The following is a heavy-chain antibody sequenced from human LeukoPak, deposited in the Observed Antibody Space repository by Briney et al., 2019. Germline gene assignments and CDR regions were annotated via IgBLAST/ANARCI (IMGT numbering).Heavy chain of an antibody. CDR1: GFTFSDYY. D-gene: IGHD3-9*01. CDR2: ISSSGSTI. V-gene: IGHV3-11*01. J-gene: IGHJ4*02. CDR3: AKDADILTGYFFDY. Sequence: KPGGSLRLSCAASGFTFSDYYMSWIRQAPGRGLEWVSYISSSGSTIYYADSVKGRFTISRDNAKNSLYLQMNSLRAEDTALYYRAKDADILTGYFFDYWGQGTLVTVSS.